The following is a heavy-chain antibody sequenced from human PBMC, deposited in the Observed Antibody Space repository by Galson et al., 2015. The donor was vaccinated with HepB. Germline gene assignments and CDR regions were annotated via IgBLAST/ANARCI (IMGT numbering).Heavy chain of an antibody. CDR1: GFTFSSYS. D-gene: IGHD3-3*01. CDR3: ARDPPSTYYDFWSGYYQDNYYYYYMDV. Sequence: SLRLSCAASGFTFSSYSMNWVRQAPGKGLEWVSSISSSSSYIYYADSVKGRFTISRDNAKNSLYLQMNSLRAEDTAVYYCARDPPSTYYDFWSGYYQDNYYYYYMDVWGKGTTVTVSS. J-gene: IGHJ6*03. CDR2: ISSSSSYI. V-gene: IGHV3-21*01.